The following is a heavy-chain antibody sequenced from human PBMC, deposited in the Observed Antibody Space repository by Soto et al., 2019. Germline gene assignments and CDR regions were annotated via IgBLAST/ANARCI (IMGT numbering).Heavy chain of an antibody. CDR3: ARGIIYGSGSYS. D-gene: IGHD3-10*01. Sequence: QVQLVQSGAEVKKPGASVKVSGKASGYTFTSYGISWVRQAPGQGLEWMGWNSAYNSNTNYAQNPQGRVTMTTATSTSTANRELRSLRSDATAVYYWARGIIYGSGSYSWGRGTLVTVSS. V-gene: IGHV1-18*01. J-gene: IGHJ4*02. CDR1: GYTFTSYG. CDR2: NSAYNSNT.